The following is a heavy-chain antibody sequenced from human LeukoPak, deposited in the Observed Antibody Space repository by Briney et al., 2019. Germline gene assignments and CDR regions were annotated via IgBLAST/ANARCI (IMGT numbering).Heavy chain of an antibody. CDR1: GYTFTGYY. J-gene: IGHJ4*02. V-gene: IGHV1-2*02. D-gene: IGHD5-12*01. Sequence: ASVTVSCKASGYTFTGYYIHWVRQAPGQGLKWMGWVNPNSGGTTYSQKFQGRVTMTRDTSITTAYMELSRLTSDDTAVYYCARCGGYKPCDHWGPGTLVTVSS. CDR3: ARCGGYKPCDH. CDR2: VNPNSGGT.